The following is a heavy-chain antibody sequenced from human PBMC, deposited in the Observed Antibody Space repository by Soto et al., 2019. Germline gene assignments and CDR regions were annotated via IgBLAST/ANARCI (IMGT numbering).Heavy chain of an antibody. Sequence: PGESLQISCKGSGYSFTSYWIGWVRQMHGKGLEWMGIIYPGDSDTRYSPSFQGQVTISADKSISTAYLQWSSLKASDTAMYYCARHTGLRLRPQTKPDYYYYMDVWGKGTTVTVSS. D-gene: IGHD5-12*01. CDR1: GYSFTSYW. CDR3: ARHTGLRLRPQTKPDYYYYMDV. V-gene: IGHV5-51*01. J-gene: IGHJ6*03. CDR2: IYPGDSDT.